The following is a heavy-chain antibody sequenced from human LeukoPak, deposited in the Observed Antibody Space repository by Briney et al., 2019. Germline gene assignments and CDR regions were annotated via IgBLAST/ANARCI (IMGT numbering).Heavy chain of an antibody. Sequence: LAGGSLRLSCAGSGFTFSSYAMSWVRQTPVNGLEWVSAISCSGGSTYYADSVKGRFTISRDNSKNTLYLQMNSLRAEDTAVYYCAKKGENSGTYYFDYWGLGTLVTVSS. V-gene: IGHV3-23*01. CDR1: GFTFSSYA. J-gene: IGHJ4*02. D-gene: IGHD1-26*01. CDR3: AKKGENSGTYYFDY. CDR2: ISCSGGST.